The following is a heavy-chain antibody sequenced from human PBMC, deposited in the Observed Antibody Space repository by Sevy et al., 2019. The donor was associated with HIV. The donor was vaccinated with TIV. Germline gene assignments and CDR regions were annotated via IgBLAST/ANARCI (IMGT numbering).Heavy chain of an antibody. CDR3: AKGQRITMIVAVLQH. CDR1: GFTFDDYA. V-gene: IGHV3-9*01. CDR2: ISWTSGSI. D-gene: IGHD3-22*01. Sequence: GGSLRLSCAASGFTFDDYAMHWVRQAPGKGLEWVSGISWTSGSIGYADSVKGRFTISRDNAKNSLYLQLNSLRAEDTAFYYCAKGQRITMIVAVLQHWGQGTLVTVSS. J-gene: IGHJ1*01.